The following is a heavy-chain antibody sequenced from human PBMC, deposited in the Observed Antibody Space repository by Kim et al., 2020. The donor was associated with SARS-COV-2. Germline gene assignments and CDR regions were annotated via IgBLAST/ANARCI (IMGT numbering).Heavy chain of an antibody. V-gene: IGHV3-23*01. D-gene: IGHD6-19*01. CDR1: GFSFSSYA. Sequence: GGSLRLSCAASGFSFSSYAMSWVRQAPGKGLEWVSALSGSGDSTYYTDSVRGRFTISRDNSKNTLYLQMNSLRAEDTAVYYCTKDPARGSSGWFGLGYWGQGTLVTVSS. CDR2: LSGSGDST. CDR3: TKDPARGSSGWFGLGY. J-gene: IGHJ4*02.